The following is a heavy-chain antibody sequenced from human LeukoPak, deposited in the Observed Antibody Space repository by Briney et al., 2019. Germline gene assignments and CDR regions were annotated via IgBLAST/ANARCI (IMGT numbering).Heavy chain of an antibody. Sequence: ASVKVSCKASGYTFTGYYMHWVRQAPGQGLEWMGWINPNSGGTNYAQKFQGRVTMTRDASISTAYMELSRLRSDDAAVYYCARELPGPRFFDYWGQGTLVTVSS. J-gene: IGHJ4*02. CDR1: GYTFTGYY. CDR3: ARELPGPRFFDY. V-gene: IGHV1-2*02. CDR2: INPNSGGT.